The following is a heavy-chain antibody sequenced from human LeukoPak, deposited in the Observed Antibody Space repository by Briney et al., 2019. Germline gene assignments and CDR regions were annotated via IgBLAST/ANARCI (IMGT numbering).Heavy chain of an antibody. J-gene: IGHJ1*01. CDR1: GFTFSSYW. V-gene: IGHV3-74*03. CDR3: YGANAEH. D-gene: IGHD4-23*01. CDR2: TNTDGSST. Sequence: VSLRLSCAASGFTFSSYWMHWVRQAPGKGLVWVSGTNTDGSSTMYADSVKGRFTIARDNAKNTLYLQMNSLRAEDTAVYYCYGANAEHWGQGTLVTVSS.